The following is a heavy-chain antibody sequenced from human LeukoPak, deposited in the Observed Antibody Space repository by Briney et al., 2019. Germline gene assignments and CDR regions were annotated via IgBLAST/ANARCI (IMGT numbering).Heavy chain of an antibody. J-gene: IGHJ4*02. Sequence: SETLSLTCTVSGYSISSGYYWGWIRQPPGKGLEWIGRIYTSGSTNYNPSLESRVTMSVDTSRNQFSLKLSSVTAADTAVYYCARGAYYYDSSGLGLGYWGQGTLVTVSS. D-gene: IGHD3-22*01. CDR1: GYSISSGYY. CDR3: ARGAYYYDSSGLGLGY. CDR2: IYTSGST. V-gene: IGHV4-38-2*02.